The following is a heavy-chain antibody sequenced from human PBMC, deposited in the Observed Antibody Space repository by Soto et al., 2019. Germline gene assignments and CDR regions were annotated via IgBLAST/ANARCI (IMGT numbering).Heavy chain of an antibody. J-gene: IGHJ3*02. CDR3: ARSVTTNFDAFDI. D-gene: IGHD4-17*01. Sequence: SLRLSCAASGFTFSSYWMSWVRQAPGKGLEWVANIKQDGSEKYYVDSVKGRFTISRDNAKNSLYLQMNSLRAEDTAVYYCARSVTTNFDAFDIWGQGTMVTVSS. V-gene: IGHV3-7*05. CDR2: IKQDGSEK. CDR1: GFTFSSYW.